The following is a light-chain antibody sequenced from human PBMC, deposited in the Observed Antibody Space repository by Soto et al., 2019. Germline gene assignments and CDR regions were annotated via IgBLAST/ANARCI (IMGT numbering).Light chain of an antibody. V-gene: IGLV2-23*02. CDR2: EVS. CDR1: SSDVGSYNL. CDR3: CSYAGSSTLAV. J-gene: IGLJ7*01. Sequence: QSALTQPASVSGSPGQSITISCNGTSSDVGSYNLVSWYQQHPTKAPKLMIYEVSKRPSGVSNRFSDSKSDNTASLTISGLQAEDESEYYCCSYAGSSTLAVFGGGTQLTVL.